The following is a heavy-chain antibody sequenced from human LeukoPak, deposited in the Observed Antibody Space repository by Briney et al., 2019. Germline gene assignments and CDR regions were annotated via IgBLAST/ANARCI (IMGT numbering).Heavy chain of an antibody. J-gene: IGHJ4*02. CDR3: ARAGYSYGPWYFDY. CDR1: GFTVSSNY. Sequence: GGSLRLSCAASGFTVSSNYMSWVRQAPGKGLEWVSVIYSGGSTYYADSVKGRFTTSRDNSKNTLYLQMNSLRAEDTAVYYCARAGYSYGPWYFDYWGQGTLVTVSS. V-gene: IGHV3-66*01. CDR2: IYSGGST. D-gene: IGHD5-18*01.